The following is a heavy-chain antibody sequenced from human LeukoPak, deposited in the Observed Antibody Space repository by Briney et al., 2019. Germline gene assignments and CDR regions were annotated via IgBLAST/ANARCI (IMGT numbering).Heavy chain of an antibody. CDR1: GGSISSYY. D-gene: IGHD3-16*01. CDR3: ARDLAENYFDY. J-gene: IGHJ4*02. V-gene: IGHV4-59*01. CDR2: IYYSGST. Sequence: TSETLSLTCTVSGGSISSYYWSWIRQPPGKGLEWIGYIYYSGSTNYNPSLKSRVTISVDTSKNQFSLKLSSVTAADTAVYYCARDLAENYFDYWGQGTLVTVSS.